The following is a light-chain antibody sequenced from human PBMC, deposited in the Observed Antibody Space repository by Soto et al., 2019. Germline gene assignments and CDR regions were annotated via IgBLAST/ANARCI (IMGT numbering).Light chain of an antibody. J-gene: IGKJ5*01. CDR3: QQSSDWPPVT. CDR2: GAS. CDR1: QSVSSN. V-gene: IGKV3-15*01. Sequence: EIVMTQSPATLSVSPGERATLSCRASQSVSSNLAWYQQKPGQAPRLLIYGASTRATSVPARFSGSGSGTEFTLTIDSLQSEDFAVYYCQQSSDWPPVTFGQGTRLEIK.